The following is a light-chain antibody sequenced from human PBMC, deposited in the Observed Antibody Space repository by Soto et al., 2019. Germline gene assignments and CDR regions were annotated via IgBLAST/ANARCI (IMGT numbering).Light chain of an antibody. CDR2: GAS. V-gene: IGKV1-39*01. CDR3: QQSYSTPWT. CDR1: HGIRGD. Sequence: DIQMTQSQSSLSASMGDRVTITCRASHGIRGDLGWYQQKPGKAPKRLIYGASSLQSGVPSRFSGSGSGTDFTLTINSLQPEDFATYYCQQSYSTPWTFGQGTKV. J-gene: IGKJ1*01.